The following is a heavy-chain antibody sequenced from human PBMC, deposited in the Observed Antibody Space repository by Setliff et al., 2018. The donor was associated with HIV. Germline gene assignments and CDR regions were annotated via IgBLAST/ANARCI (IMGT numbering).Heavy chain of an antibody. V-gene: IGHV1-2*06. J-gene: IGHJ3*02. CDR2: INPNSGGT. CDR1: GYTFTGYY. Sequence: ASVKVSCKDSGYTFTGYYMHWVRQAPGQGLEWMGRINPNSGGTNYAQKFQGRVTMTRDTSISTAYMELSRLRSDDTAVYYCARGGSWYLVLDAFDIWGQGTMVTVSS. D-gene: IGHD6-13*01. CDR3: ARGGSWYLVLDAFDI.